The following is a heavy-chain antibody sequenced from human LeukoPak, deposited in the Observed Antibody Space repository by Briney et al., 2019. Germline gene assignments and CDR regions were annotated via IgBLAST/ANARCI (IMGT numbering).Heavy chain of an antibody. CDR3: AKGGLERRVGYFDY. V-gene: IGHV3-30*18. CDR1: GFTFSSYG. Sequence: PGGSLRLSCAASGFTFSSYGMHWVRQAPGKGLEWVAVISYDGSNKYYADSVKGRFTISRDNSKNTLYLQMNSLRAEDTAVYYCAKGGLERRVGYFDYWGQGTLVTVSS. CDR2: ISYDGSNK. D-gene: IGHD1-1*01. J-gene: IGHJ4*02.